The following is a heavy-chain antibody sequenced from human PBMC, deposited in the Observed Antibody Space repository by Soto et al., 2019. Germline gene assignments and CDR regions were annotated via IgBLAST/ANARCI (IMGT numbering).Heavy chain of an antibody. D-gene: IGHD3-3*01. CDR2: INPATGAA. CDR1: GYPVTAYY. V-gene: IGHV1-2*02. Sequence: QLHLVQSGAVVKKPGASVTVSCSASGYPVTAYYMHWVRQAPGRGLEWMGGINPATGAAKYTQTFQGRVTMTRDTSTSTVFMELSGLTSWDPAVFYCARGGGVGVAGSAAFDMWGQGTLVTVSS. J-gene: IGHJ3*02. CDR3: ARGGGVGVAGSAAFDM.